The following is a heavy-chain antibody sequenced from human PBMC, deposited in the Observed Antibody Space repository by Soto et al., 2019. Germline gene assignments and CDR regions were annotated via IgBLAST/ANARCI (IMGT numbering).Heavy chain of an antibody. V-gene: IGHV1-2*02. J-gene: IGHJ4*02. CDR2: INPINGGT. CDR3: TKARVAVTGLAWLHF. CDR1: GYTFSGSY. Sequence: ASVKVSCKASGYTFSGSYIHWVRQAPGQGLEWMGWINPINGGTKYVQKFQGRVTLTRDTSISTAYMELTRLISDDTAVYYCTKARVAVTGLAWLHFWGQGRHVTLSS. D-gene: IGHD6-19*01.